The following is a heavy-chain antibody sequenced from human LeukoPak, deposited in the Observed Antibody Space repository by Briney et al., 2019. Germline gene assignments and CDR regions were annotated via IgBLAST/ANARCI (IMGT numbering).Heavy chain of an antibody. J-gene: IGHJ5*02. CDR2: ISFDGRNK. CDR1: GFTFSSYA. Sequence: GRSLRLSCAASGFTFSSYAMHWVRQAPGKGLEWVAVISFDGRNKYYADSVKGRFTISRDNSKSTLYLQMNSLRAEDTAVYYCAKSRQLASNWFDPWGQGTLVTVSS. CDR3: AKSRQLASNWFDP. V-gene: IGHV3-30-3*02. D-gene: IGHD3-3*02.